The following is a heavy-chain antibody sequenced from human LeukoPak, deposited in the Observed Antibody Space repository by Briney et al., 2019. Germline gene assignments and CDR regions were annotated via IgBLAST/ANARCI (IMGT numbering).Heavy chain of an antibody. V-gene: IGHV4-59*01. Sequence: PSETLSLTCAVSGGSITTYYWTWIRQPPGQALEWIGYIYYTGNSKYNPSLESRVTMSIDTSKNEFSLKIYSVYAADTAVYFCASGSVVTALDQWGQGTLVTVSS. CDR2: IYYTGNS. CDR1: GGSITTYY. D-gene: IGHD2-21*02. CDR3: ASGSVVTALDQ. J-gene: IGHJ4*02.